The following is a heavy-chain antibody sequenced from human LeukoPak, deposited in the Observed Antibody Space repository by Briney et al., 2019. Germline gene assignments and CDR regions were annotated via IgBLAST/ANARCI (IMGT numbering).Heavy chain of an antibody. V-gene: IGHV5-51*01. D-gene: IGHD3-16*01. Sequence: GESLKISCQGSGYSFNSYWIAWVRQLPGKGLEWMGIIYPGDSDTRYSPSFRGQITISADKSINTAYLRWSSLKASDTAMYYCARAYYCRGGICQLKYWGQGTLVTVSS. CDR1: GYSFNSYW. CDR2: IYPGDSDT. J-gene: IGHJ4*02. CDR3: ARAYYCRGGICQLKY.